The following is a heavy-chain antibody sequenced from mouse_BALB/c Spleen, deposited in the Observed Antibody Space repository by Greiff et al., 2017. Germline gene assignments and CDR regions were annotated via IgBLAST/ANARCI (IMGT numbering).Heavy chain of an antibody. V-gene: IGHV1-4*02. CDR2: INPSSGYT. CDR1: GYTFTSYT. Sequence: QVQLKQSAAELARPGASVKMSCKASGYTFTSYTMHWVKQRPGQGLEWIGYINPSSGYTEYNQKFKDKTTLTADKSSSTAYMQLSSLTSEDSAVYYCARSYYRYDDWFAYWGQGTLVTVSA. J-gene: IGHJ3*01. CDR3: ARSYYRYDDWFAY. D-gene: IGHD2-14*01.